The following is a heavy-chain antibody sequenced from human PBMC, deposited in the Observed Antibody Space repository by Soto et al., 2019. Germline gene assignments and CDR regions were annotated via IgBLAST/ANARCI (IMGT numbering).Heavy chain of an antibody. J-gene: IGHJ4*02. D-gene: IGHD3-10*01. V-gene: IGHV1-24*01. CDR2: FDPEDGET. CDR3: ATHYGSGTLPFDY. CDR1: GYTLTELS. Sequence: GASVKVSCKVSGYTLTELSMHWVRQAPGKGLEWMGGFDPEDGETIYARKFQGRVTMTEDTSTDTAYMELSSLRSEDTAVYYCATHYGSGTLPFDYWGQGTLVTVSS.